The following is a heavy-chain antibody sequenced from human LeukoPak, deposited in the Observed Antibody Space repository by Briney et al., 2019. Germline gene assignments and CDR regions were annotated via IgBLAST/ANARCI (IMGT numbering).Heavy chain of an antibody. CDR3: ATSKGDGDAFDI. CDR2: ISAYNGNT. V-gene: IGHV1-18*01. CDR1: GYTFTSYG. J-gene: IGHJ3*02. D-gene: IGHD3-16*01. Sequence: ASAKVSCKASGYTFTSYGISWVRQAPGQGLEWMGWISAYNGNTNYAQKLQGRVTMTTDTSTSTAYMELRSLRSDDTAVYYCATSKGDGDAFDIWGQGTMVTVSS.